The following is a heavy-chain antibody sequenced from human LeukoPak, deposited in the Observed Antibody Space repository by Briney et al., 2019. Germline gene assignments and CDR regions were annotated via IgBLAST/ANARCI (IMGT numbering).Heavy chain of an antibody. CDR3: ARDRLAVAGTFDY. Sequence: GGSLRLSCAASGFTFSSYSMNWVRQAPGKGLEWVSSISSSSSYIYYADPVKGRFTISRDNAKNSLYLQMNSLRAEDTAVYYCARDRLAVAGTFDYWGQGTLVTVSS. CDR1: GFTFSSYS. CDR2: ISSSSSYI. V-gene: IGHV3-21*01. D-gene: IGHD6-19*01. J-gene: IGHJ4*02.